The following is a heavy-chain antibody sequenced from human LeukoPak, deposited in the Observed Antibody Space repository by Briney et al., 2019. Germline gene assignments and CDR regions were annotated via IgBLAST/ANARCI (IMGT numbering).Heavy chain of an antibody. Sequence: PSETLSLTCTVSGGSISSYYWSWIRQPPGKGLEWIGYIYYSGSTNYNPSLKSRVTISVDTSKNQFSMKLSSVTAADTAVYYCARHPRARRYCGGASCYSAHMDVWGKGTTVTVSS. D-gene: IGHD2-15*01. CDR3: ARHPRARRYCGGASCYSAHMDV. CDR1: GGSISSYY. V-gene: IGHV4-59*08. J-gene: IGHJ6*03. CDR2: IYYSGST.